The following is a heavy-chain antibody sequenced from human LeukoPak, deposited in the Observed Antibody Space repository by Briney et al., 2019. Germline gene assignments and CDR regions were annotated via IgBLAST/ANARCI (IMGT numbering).Heavy chain of an antibody. Sequence: GGSLRLSCAASGVTVSSNYLNWVRQAPGKGLEWVSVIYGGGSTKYADSVKGRFTTSRDNSKNTLYLQMDDLRAEDTAVYYCARGSGYSGYGFDYWGQGTLVTVSS. V-gene: IGHV3-53*01. CDR3: ARGSGYSGYGFDY. CDR1: GVTVSSNY. J-gene: IGHJ4*02. CDR2: IYGGGST. D-gene: IGHD5-12*01.